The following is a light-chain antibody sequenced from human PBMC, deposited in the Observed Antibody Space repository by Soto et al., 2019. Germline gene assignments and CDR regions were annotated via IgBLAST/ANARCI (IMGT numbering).Light chain of an antibody. CDR2: GNS. CDR3: QSYDSSRSYV. V-gene: IGLV1-40*01. J-gene: IGLJ1*01. CDR1: SSNIGAGYD. Sequence: QSVLTQPPSVSGAPGQRVTISCTGSSSNIGAGYDVHWYQQLPGTAPKLLIYGNSNRPSGVPDRFSASKSGTSASLAITGRQAEDEADHHCQSYDSSRSYVFGTGTQLTVL.